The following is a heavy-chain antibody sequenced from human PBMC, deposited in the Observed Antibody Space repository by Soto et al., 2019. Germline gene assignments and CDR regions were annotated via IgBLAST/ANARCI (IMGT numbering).Heavy chain of an antibody. J-gene: IGHJ5*02. Sequence: PSETLSLTCAVYGGSFSGYYWSWIRQPPGKGLEWIGEINHSGSTNYNPSLKSRVTISVDTSKNQFSLKLSSVTAADTAVYYCARGLQFSSTSDNWFDPWGQGTLVTVSS. CDR2: INHSGST. D-gene: IGHD2-2*01. CDR3: ARGLQFSSTSDNWFDP. CDR1: GGSFSGYY. V-gene: IGHV4-34*01.